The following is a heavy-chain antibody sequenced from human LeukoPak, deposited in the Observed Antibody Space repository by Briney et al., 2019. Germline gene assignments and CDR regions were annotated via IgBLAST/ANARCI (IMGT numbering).Heavy chain of an antibody. Sequence: PSETLSLTCTVSGGSISSYYWSWIRQPPGKGLEWIGYMYYSGSTNYNPSLKSRVTISLDTSNDQLSLKLTSVTAADTAVYYCARAHSSSWYMDYWGQGTVVTVSS. CDR1: GGSISSYY. J-gene: IGHJ4*02. CDR2: MYYSGST. CDR3: ARAHSSSWYMDY. V-gene: IGHV4-59*01. D-gene: IGHD6-13*01.